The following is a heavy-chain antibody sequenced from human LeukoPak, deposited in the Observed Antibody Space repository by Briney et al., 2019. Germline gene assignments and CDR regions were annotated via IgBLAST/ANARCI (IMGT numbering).Heavy chain of an antibody. V-gene: IGHV3-11*04. CDR1: GFTFSDYY. J-gene: IGHJ4*02. Sequence: GGSLRLSCAASGFTFSDYYMSWIRQAPGKGLEWGAYISRSGSTIYYADSVKGRFTISRDNTKNSLYLQMNSLRAEDTAVYYCARDGNSIVGATPRNYWGQGTLVTVSS. CDR3: ARDGNSIVGATPRNY. CDR2: ISRSGSTI. D-gene: IGHD1-26*01.